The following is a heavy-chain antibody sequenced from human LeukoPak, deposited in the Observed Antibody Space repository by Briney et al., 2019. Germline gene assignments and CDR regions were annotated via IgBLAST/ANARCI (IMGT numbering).Heavy chain of an antibody. CDR1: GFTFSSYE. V-gene: IGHV3-48*03. CDR2: ISSSDSTI. J-gene: IGHJ4*02. D-gene: IGHD6-13*01. CDR3: ATDGGPEYSSNWYLY. Sequence: PGGSLRLSCAASGFTFSSYEMHWVRQAPGKGLEWGSYISSSDSTIYYADSVKGRFTISRDNAKNSLYLQMNSLRAEDTAVYYCATDGGPEYSSNWYLYWGQGTLVTVSS.